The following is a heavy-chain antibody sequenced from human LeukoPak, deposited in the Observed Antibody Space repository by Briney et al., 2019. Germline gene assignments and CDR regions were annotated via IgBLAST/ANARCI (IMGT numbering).Heavy chain of an antibody. CDR2: IYYNGNT. J-gene: IGHJ6*02. CDR3: ARGRSNFYGMDV. CDR1: GGSINSYY. Sequence: SETLSLTCSVSGGSINSYYWNWIRRPPGKGLEWIGYIYYNGNTNYSPSLKSRVTMSVDTSKNLFSLKVSSVTAADTAVYYCARGRSNFYGMDVWGQGTTVTVSS. D-gene: IGHD1-26*01. V-gene: IGHV4-59*01.